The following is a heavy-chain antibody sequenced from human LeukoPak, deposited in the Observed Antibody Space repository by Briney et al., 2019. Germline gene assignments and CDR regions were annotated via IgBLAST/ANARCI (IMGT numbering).Heavy chain of an antibody. CDR3: AKEGAGFGY. CDR1: GDSVSSNSAA. CDR2: TYYRSKWFY. J-gene: IGHJ4*02. V-gene: IGHV6-1*01. Sequence: SQTLSLTCAISGDSVSSNSAARNWIRQTPSGGLEWLGRTYYRSKWFYDYSVSVKSRISINPDTSKNHFSLQLNSVTPEDTAIYYCAKEGAGFGYWGQGTLVTVSS. D-gene: IGHD1-26*01.